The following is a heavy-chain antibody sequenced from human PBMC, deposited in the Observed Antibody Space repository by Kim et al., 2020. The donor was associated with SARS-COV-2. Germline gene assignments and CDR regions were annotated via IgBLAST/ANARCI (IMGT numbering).Heavy chain of an antibody. Sequence: GGSLRLSCAASGFTFSSYSMNWVRQAPGKGLEWVSSISSSSSYIYYADSVKGRFTISSDNAKNSLYLQMNSLRAEDTAVYYCARDDSGSYPNYFDYWGQGTLVTVSS. V-gene: IGHV3-21*01. D-gene: IGHD1-26*01. CDR2: ISSSSSYI. CDR1: GFTFSSYS. CDR3: ARDDSGSYPNYFDY. J-gene: IGHJ4*02.